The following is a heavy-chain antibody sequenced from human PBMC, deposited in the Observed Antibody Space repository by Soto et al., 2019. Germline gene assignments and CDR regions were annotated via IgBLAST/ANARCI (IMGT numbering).Heavy chain of an antibody. CDR3: ARDNWNSY. J-gene: IGHJ4*02. D-gene: IGHD1-7*01. V-gene: IGHV3-74*01. CDR2: INPDGSST. CDR1: GFTFNIYW. Sequence: EVHLVESGGGLVQPGGSLRLSCAASGFTFNIYWMHWVRQAPGKWLVWVSRINPDGSSTTYADSVKARFTISRDNSQNTVNLQMKALGAEDTTIYYSARDNWNSYWGQGALVTVSS.